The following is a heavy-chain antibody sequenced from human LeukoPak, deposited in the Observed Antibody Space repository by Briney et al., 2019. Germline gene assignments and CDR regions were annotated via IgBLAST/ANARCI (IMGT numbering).Heavy chain of an antibody. CDR1: GFTLIGYW. CDR3: ARVQDDFWSGKAHC. D-gene: IGHD3-3*01. V-gene: IGHV3-7*01. Sequence: PGGSLRLSCAASGFTLIGYWMSCVPQAPGEGLEWVANTKQDGSERYYVDSVKGRFPISRDNAKNSLYLQMNNLRAEDSAVYYCARVQDDFWSGKAHCWGQGTLVTVSS. CDR2: TKQDGSER. J-gene: IGHJ4*02.